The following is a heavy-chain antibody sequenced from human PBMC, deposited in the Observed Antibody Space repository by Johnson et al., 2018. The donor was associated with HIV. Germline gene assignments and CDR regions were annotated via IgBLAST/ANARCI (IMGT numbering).Heavy chain of an antibody. V-gene: IGHV3-30*03. CDR2: ISYDGSNK. CDR1: GFTFSSYW. CDR3: ARENSSWYRGGAFDI. D-gene: IGHD6-13*01. J-gene: IGHJ3*02. Sequence: VQLVESGGGLVQPGGSLRLSCAASGFTFSSYWMSWVRQAPGKGLEWVAVISYDGSNKYYADSVKGRFTISRDNSKNTLYLQMNSLRAEDTAVYYCARENSSWYRGGAFDIWGQGTMVTVSS.